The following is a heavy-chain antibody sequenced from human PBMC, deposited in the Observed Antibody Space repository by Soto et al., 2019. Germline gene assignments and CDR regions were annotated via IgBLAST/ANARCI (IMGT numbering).Heavy chain of an antibody. Sequence: QVQLVQSGAEVKRPGASVRVSCKASGYTFANYGVTWVRQAPGQGLEWMGWISAYNGNTNSAQKVQGRITMTTDTSTSKAYMELRSLRSDDTAVYYCARYHGDYAGYWGQGTLVTVSS. CDR3: ARYHGDYAGY. CDR1: GYTFANYG. J-gene: IGHJ4*02. CDR2: ISAYNGNT. D-gene: IGHD4-17*01. V-gene: IGHV1-18*01.